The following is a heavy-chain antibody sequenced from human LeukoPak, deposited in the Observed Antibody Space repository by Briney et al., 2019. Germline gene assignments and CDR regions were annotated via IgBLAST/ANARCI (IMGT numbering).Heavy chain of an antibody. CDR1: GGSISSGGYS. CDR3: ARDNRLAVAGLNYYYYYMDV. J-gene: IGHJ6*03. CDR2: IYYSGST. Sequence: SETLSLTCAVSGGSISSGGYSWIWIRQPPGKGLEWIGYIYYSGSTNYNPSLKSRVTISVDTSKNQFSLKLSSVTAADTAVYYCARDNRLAVAGLNYYYYYMDVWGKGTTVTISS. D-gene: IGHD6-19*01. V-gene: IGHV4-61*08.